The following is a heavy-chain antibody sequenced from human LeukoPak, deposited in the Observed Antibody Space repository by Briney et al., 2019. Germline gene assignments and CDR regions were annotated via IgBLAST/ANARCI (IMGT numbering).Heavy chain of an antibody. CDR2: INTNTGNP. V-gene: IGHV7-4-1*02. J-gene: IGHJ4*02. Sequence: ASVKVSCKASGYTFTSYAMNWVRQAPGQGLEWMGWINTNTGNPMYAQGFTGRFVFSLDTSVSTAYLQISSLEAEDTAIYYCAREGYGSGSYHFDYWGQGTLVTASS. D-gene: IGHD3-10*01. CDR3: AREGYGSGSYHFDY. CDR1: GYTFTSYA.